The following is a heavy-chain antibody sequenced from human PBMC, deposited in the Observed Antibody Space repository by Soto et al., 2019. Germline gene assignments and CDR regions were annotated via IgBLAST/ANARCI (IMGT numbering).Heavy chain of an antibody. CDR1: VEPMTGGYY. D-gene: IGHD2-15*01. J-gene: IGHJ4*02. CDR2: IYYGGTT. Sequence: SETLSLTCDVSVEPMTGGYYRGWIRQSPGKGLEWIGSIYYGGTTYYNPSLRSRLAISIDTSKNQFSLRLSSVTAADTALYYCARGWYYFDFWGQGTLVTV. CDR3: ARGWYYFDF. V-gene: IGHV4-38-2*01.